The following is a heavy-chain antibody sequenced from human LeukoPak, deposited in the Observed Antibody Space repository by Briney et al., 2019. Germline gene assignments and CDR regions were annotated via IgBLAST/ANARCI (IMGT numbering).Heavy chain of an antibody. J-gene: IGHJ3*01. CDR3: ASSSLAARLDVFDL. V-gene: IGHV3-30*01. CDR2: ITYDGSGT. Sequence: QPGGSLRLSCAASGFSFSNFAMHWVRQSPGKGLEWLAVITYDGSGTLYADSVKGRFIISRDNSKNTLYLQLNSLMTEDTAVFYCASSSLAARLDVFDLWGQGTMVTISS. CDR1: GFSFSNFA. D-gene: IGHD6-6*01.